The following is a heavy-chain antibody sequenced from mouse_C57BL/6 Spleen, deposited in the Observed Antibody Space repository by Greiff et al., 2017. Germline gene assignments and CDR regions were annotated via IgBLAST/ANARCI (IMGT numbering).Heavy chain of an antibody. Sequence: QVQLQQPGAELVKPGASVKMSCKASGYTFTSYWITWVKQRPGQGLEWIGDIYPGSGSTNYNEKFKSKATLTVATSSSTAYMQLSSLTSEDSAVYYCAREEREVVARYVDVWGTGTTVTVSS. CDR3: AREEREVVARYVDV. CDR1: GYTFTSYW. CDR2: IYPGSGST. D-gene: IGHD1-1*01. J-gene: IGHJ1*03. V-gene: IGHV1-55*01.